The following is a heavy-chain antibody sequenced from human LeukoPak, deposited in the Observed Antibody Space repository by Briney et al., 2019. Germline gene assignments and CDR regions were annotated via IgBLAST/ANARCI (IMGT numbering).Heavy chain of an antibody. CDR3: ARDLGPGRFVVGMDV. D-gene: IGHD2-2*01. V-gene: IGHV4-31*11. CDR1: GGSISSGGYY. Sequence: SETLSLTCAVSGGSISSGGYYWRWIRQHPGKGLEWIGYIYYSGSTYYNPSLKSRVTISVDTSKNQFSLKLSSVTAADTAVYYCARDLGPGRFVVGMDVWGQGTTVTVSS. CDR2: IYYSGST. J-gene: IGHJ6*02.